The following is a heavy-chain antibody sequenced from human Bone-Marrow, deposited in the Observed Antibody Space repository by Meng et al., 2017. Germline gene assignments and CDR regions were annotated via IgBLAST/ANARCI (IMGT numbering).Heavy chain of an antibody. CDR1: GYTFTSYG. D-gene: IGHD3-22*01. CDR3: ARTYYYDSSGYPVRYYYGMDV. J-gene: IGHJ6*02. Sequence: ASLKVSCKASGYTFTSYGISWVRQAPGQGLEWMGWISAYNGNTNYAQKLQSRVTMTTDTSTSTAYMELRSLRSDDTAVYYCARTYYYDSSGYPVRYYYGMDVWGQGTTVTVSS. CDR2: ISAYNGNT. V-gene: IGHV1-18*01.